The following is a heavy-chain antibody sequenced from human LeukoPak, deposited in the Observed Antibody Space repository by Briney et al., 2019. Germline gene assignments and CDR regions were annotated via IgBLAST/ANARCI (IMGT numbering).Heavy chain of an antibody. CDR2: IYYTGTT. CDR1: SYSISRGYY. Sequence: SETLSLTCSVSSYSISRGYYWTWIRQIPGKGLEWIGYIYYTGTTNYNPLFESRATISVDTSKNQFSLKLTSVTAADTAVYFCARGEDFERYYLAYWGQGTLVTVSS. J-gene: IGHJ4*02. CDR3: ARGEDFERYYLAY. D-gene: IGHD3-9*01. V-gene: IGHV4-61*01.